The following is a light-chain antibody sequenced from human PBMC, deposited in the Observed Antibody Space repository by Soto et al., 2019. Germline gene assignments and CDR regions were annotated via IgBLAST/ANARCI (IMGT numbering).Light chain of an antibody. V-gene: IGKV3-11*01. CDR1: QSVSNY. CDR3: QQRSHWPRT. CDR2: DAS. Sequence: EIVLTQSPATLSLPPGERATLSCRASQSVSNYLAWYQQKPGQAPRLLIYDASNRATGIPARFGGSGSGTDFTLTISTLEPEDFAVYYCQQRSHWPRTFGQGTKLEIK. J-gene: IGKJ2*01.